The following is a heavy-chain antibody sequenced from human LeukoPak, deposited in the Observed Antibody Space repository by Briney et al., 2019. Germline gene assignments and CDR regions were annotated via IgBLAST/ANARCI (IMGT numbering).Heavy chain of an antibody. Sequence: EGSLRLSCAASGFTFSDHYMDWVRQAPGKGLEWVGRAGNKANSYTTKYAASVRGRFTISRDDSKNSLYLQMNSLKTEDTAVYYCARGYCSGGTCYTFDPWGQGTLVTVSS. CDR3: ARGYCSGGTCYTFDP. V-gene: IGHV3-72*01. J-gene: IGHJ5*02. CDR1: GFTFSDHY. D-gene: IGHD2-15*01. CDR2: AGNKANSYTT.